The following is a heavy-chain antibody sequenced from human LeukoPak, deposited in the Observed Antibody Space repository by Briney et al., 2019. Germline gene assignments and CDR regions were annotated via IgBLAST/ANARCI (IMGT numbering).Heavy chain of an antibody. CDR3: AKDWGEYFDYVWGSFTSFDS. V-gene: IGHV3-21*04. CDR1: GFSFSNYN. D-gene: IGHD3-16*01. Sequence: PGGSLRLSCEASGFSFSNYNMDWVRQTPGKGLEWISSITTSSSYTFYADSVKGRFTISRDNSKSTLYLQMNSLRAEDTAVYYCAKDWGEYFDYVWGSFTSFDSWGQGTLVTVSS. J-gene: IGHJ4*02. CDR2: ITTSSSYT.